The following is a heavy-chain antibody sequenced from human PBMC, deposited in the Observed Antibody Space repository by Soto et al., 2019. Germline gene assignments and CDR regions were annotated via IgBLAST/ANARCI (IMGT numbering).Heavy chain of an antibody. D-gene: IGHD3-9*01. CDR2: INAGNGDT. V-gene: IGHV1-3*01. CDR3: ARRAYDMTADYDF. J-gene: IGHJ4*02. CDR1: GYTFSRYA. Sequence: QVQLVQSGAEVKKPGASVKVSCEDSGYTFSRYAIHWVRQAPGHRLEWMGWINAGNGDTRYSQKFQGRVTITRDTSASTAAMELSSLTSEDTAVYYCARRAYDMTADYDFRDQGALVTGSS.